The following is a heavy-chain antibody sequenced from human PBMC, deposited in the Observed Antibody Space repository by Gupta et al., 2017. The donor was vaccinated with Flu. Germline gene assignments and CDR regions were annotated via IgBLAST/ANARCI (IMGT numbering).Heavy chain of an antibody. CDR2: MYFGGSA. D-gene: IGHD1-1*01. J-gene: IGHJ4*02. CDR3: ARRRNGNHFDY. CDR1: GGSVSSSTSS. Sequence: QLQLQESGPGLVKPSETLSLTRHVPGGSVSSSTSSGGWVRPPPGKGPLWTGSMYFGGSANYSPSLRSRGTMSLDTSKNQFSLNLNSVTAADTADDFCARRRNGNHFDYWGQVTLVTVSS. V-gene: IGHV4-39*01.